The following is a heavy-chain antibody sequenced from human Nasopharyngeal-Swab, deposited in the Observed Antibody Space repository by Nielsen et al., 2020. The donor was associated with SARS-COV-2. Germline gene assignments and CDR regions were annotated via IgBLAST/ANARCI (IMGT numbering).Heavy chain of an antibody. V-gene: IGHV4-59*13. CDR3: ARVMITFGGDYYFDY. J-gene: IGHJ4*02. Sequence: SETLSLTCTVSGGSISSYYWSWIRQPPGKGLEWIGYIYYSGSTKYNPSLKSRVTISVDTSKNQFSLKLSSVTAADTAVYYCARVMITFGGDYYFDYWGQGTLVTVSS. D-gene: IGHD3-16*01. CDR1: GGSISSYY. CDR2: IYYSGST.